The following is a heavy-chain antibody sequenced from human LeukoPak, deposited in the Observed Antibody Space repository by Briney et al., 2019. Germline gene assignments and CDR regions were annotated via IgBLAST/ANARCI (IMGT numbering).Heavy chain of an antibody. D-gene: IGHD2-15*01. J-gene: IGHJ5*02. CDR3: ARHLVVFKWFDP. CDR2: IKQDGSKI. CDR1: GFTFSTYW. V-gene: IGHV3-7*01. Sequence: PGGSLRLSCAASGFTFSTYWMSWVRQAPGKGLEWVANIKQDGSKIYYVDSVKGRFTISRDNAKNSLYLQMNNLRAEDTAVYYCARHLVVFKWFDPWGQGTLVTVSS.